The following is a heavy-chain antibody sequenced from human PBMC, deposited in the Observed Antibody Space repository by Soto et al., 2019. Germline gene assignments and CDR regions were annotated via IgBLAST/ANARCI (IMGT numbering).Heavy chain of an antibody. CDR2: IIPYNGNT. V-gene: IGHV1-18*04. J-gene: IGHJ4*02. Sequence: ASVKVSCKASGSTFTSFNINWVRQAPGQGLEWMGWIIPYNGNTNYAQKFQDRVTLTTETSTSTAYMELRSLRSDDTAVYYFAKDRDSGSYDPFDYWGQGTLVTVSS. CDR3: AKDRDSGSYDPFDY. CDR1: GSTFTSFN. D-gene: IGHD1-26*01.